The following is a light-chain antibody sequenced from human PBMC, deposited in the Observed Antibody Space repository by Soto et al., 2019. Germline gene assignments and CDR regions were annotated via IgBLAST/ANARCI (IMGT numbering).Light chain of an antibody. CDR2: DAS. J-gene: IGKJ1*01. CDR1: QTISSW. Sequence: DIQMTQSPSTLSASVIGRFTITCRASQTISSWLAWYQQKPGKAPKLLIYDASSLESGVPSRFSGSGSATEFTLTISSLQPDDFATYYCQQYNNYWTFGQGTKVDI. V-gene: IGKV1-5*01. CDR3: QQYNNYWT.